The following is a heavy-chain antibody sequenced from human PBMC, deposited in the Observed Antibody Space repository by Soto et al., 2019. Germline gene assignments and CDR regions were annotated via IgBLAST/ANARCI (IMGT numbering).Heavy chain of an antibody. J-gene: IGHJ4*02. Sequence: GESLKISCAASGFTFSSYSMNWVRQAPGKGLEWVSSISSSSSYIYYADSVKGRFTISRDNAKNSLYLQMNSLRAEDTAVYYCAREDIVGATNDYWGQGTLVTVSS. D-gene: IGHD1-26*01. CDR2: ISSSSSYI. CDR1: GFTFSSYS. CDR3: AREDIVGATNDY. V-gene: IGHV3-21*01.